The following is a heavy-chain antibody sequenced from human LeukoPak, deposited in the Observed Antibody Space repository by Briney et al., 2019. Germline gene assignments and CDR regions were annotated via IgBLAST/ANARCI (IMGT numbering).Heavy chain of an antibody. D-gene: IGHD4-23*01. Sequence: GGSLRLSYAASGFTFSSYSMNWVRQAPGKGLEWVSSISTSSSYIYYADSVKGRFTISRDNAENSLYLQMNSLRAEDTAVYYCARGSVYYGGNSEFDYWGQGTLVTVSS. CDR2: ISTSSSYI. V-gene: IGHV3-21*01. J-gene: IGHJ4*02. CDR1: GFTFSSYS. CDR3: ARGSVYYGGNSEFDY.